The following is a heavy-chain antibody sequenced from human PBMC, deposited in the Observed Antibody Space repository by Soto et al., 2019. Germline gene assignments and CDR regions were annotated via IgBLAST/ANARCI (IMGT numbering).Heavy chain of an antibody. CDR3: AKDRQRITMIVVGRRGRAFDY. CDR2: ISGSGGST. J-gene: IGHJ4*02. D-gene: IGHD3-22*01. Sequence: GGSLRLSCAASGFTFSSYAMSWVRQAPGKGLEWVSTISGSGGSTYYADSVKGRFTISRDNSKNTLYLQMNSLRAEDTAVYYCAKDRQRITMIVVGRRGRAFDYWGQGTLVTVSS. V-gene: IGHV3-23*01. CDR1: GFTFSSYA.